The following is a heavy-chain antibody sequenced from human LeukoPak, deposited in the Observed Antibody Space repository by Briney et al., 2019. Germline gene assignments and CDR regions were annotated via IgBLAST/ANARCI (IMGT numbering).Heavy chain of an antibody. D-gene: IGHD6-13*01. CDR3: ARRWVAAAGTGYYFDY. Sequence: SETLSLTCAVYGGSFSGYYWSWIRQPPGKGLEWIGEINHSGSTNYNPSLKSRVTISVDTSKNQFSLKLNSVTAADTAVYYCARRWVAAAGTGYYFDYWGQGTLVTVSS. CDR1: GGSFSGYY. V-gene: IGHV4-34*01. CDR2: INHSGST. J-gene: IGHJ4*02.